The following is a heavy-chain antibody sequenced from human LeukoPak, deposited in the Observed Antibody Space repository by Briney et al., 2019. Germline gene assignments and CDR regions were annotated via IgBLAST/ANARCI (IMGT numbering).Heavy chain of an antibody. D-gene: IGHD2-21*02. CDR1: GYTFTSYG. J-gene: IGHJ4*02. CDR2: ISAYNGNT. CDR3: ARGRGRTYCGGDCYPDY. V-gene: IGHV1-18*01. Sequence: ASVKVSCKASGYTFTSYGISWVRQAPGQGLEWMGWISAYNGNTNYAQKLQGRVTMTRNTSISTAYMELSSLKSEDTAMYYCARGRGRTYCGGDCYPDYWGQGTLVTVSS.